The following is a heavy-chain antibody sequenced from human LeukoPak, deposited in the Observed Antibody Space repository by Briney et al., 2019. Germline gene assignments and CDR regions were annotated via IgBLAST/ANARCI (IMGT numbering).Heavy chain of an antibody. CDR1: GYTFTSYS. Sequence: ASVNLSCKSSGYTFTSYSISWGRQAPGQGLEWLGWISAYNGNTNTAQKLQGIVIMTTATSTSKADVELRRLRFDDTAVYYCARGRACSSTSCYDVGRAGDYWGQGSLATVSS. CDR3: ARGRACSSTSCYDVGRAGDY. CDR2: ISAYNGNT. J-gene: IGHJ4*02. D-gene: IGHD2-2*01. V-gene: IGHV1-18*01.